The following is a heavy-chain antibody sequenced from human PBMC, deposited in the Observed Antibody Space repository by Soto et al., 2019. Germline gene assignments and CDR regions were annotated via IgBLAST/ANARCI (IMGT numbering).Heavy chain of an antibody. CDR1: GGTFSSYA. Sequence: SVKVSCKASGGTFSSYAISWVRQAPGQGLEWMGGIIPIFGTANYAQKFQGRVTITADESTSTAYMELSSLRSEDTAVYYCAHTIFGVVKNWFDPWGQGTLVTVSS. CDR3: AHTIFGVVKNWFDP. D-gene: IGHD3-3*01. V-gene: IGHV1-69*13. CDR2: IIPIFGTA. J-gene: IGHJ5*02.